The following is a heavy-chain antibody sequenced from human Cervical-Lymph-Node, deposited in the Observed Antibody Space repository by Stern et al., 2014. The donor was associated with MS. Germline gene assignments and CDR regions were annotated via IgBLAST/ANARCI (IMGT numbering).Heavy chain of an antibody. CDR1: GFTFSSYS. CDR2: ISSSSSHI. D-gene: IGHD1-14*01. J-gene: IGHJ5*02. CDR3: AREDELGGTA. Sequence: EVQLVEPGGGLVQPGGSLRLSCAASGFTFSSYSMNWVRQAPGKGLEWVSYISSSSSHIYYADSAKGRFTHSRDNAKNSLYLQMNSLRDEDPAVYYCAREDELGGTAWGQGTLVTVSS. V-gene: IGHV3-48*02.